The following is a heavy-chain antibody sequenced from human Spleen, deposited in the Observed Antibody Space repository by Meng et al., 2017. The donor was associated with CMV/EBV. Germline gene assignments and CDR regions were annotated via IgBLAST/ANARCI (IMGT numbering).Heavy chain of an antibody. CDR2: INHSGST. CDR3: ARGNPYRRFDP. J-gene: IGHJ5*02. CDR1: GFTFSSYS. Sequence: ESLKISCAASGFTFSSYSMSWIRQPPGKGLEWIGEINHSGSTNYNPSLKSRVTISVDTSKNQFSLKLSSVTAADTAVYYCARGNPYRRFDPWGQGTLVTVSS. D-gene: IGHD1-26*01. V-gene: IGHV4-34*01.